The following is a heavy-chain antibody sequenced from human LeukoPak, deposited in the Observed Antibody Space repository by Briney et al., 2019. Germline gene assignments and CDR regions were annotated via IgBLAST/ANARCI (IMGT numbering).Heavy chain of an antibody. Sequence: GGSLRLSCAASGFTFGSYWMHWVRQAPGKGLVWVSRINSDGSSTSYADSVKGRFTISRDNAKNTLYLQMSSLRAEDTAVYYCARVPSIRFSPIDYWGQGTLVTVSS. CDR3: ARVPSIRFSPIDY. CDR1: GFTFGSYW. D-gene: IGHD2/OR15-2a*01. V-gene: IGHV3-74*01. CDR2: INSDGSST. J-gene: IGHJ4*02.